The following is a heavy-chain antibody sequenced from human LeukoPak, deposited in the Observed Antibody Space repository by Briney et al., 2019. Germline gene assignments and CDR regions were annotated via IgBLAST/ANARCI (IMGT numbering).Heavy chain of an antibody. J-gene: IGHJ3*02. V-gene: IGHV3-48*04. CDR2: ISSGSRTI. Sequence: GGSLRLSCAASGFTFGSYSMNWVRQAPGKGLEWISYISSGSRTIYYAGSVEGRFTISRDNAKNSLYLQMNSLRAEDTAVYYCAREIHSGSYFDAFDIWGQGTMVTVSS. CDR3: AREIHSGSYFDAFDI. CDR1: GFTFGSYS. D-gene: IGHD1-26*01.